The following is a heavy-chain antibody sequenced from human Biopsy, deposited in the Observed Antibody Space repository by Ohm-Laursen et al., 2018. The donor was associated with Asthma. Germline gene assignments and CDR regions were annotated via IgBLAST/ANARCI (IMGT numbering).Heavy chain of an antibody. CDR3: SREEPTSGWYQGSILR. Sequence: SLRLSCAASGFTFGSYGLHWVRQAPGKGLEWVADIWFDRSNKYYADSVKGRSTISRDNSKNTLYLQMNSLRAEDTAVYYCSREEPTSGWYQGSILRWGQGTLVTVSS. D-gene: IGHD6-19*01. CDR1: GFTFGSYG. J-gene: IGHJ4*02. V-gene: IGHV3-33*01. CDR2: IWFDRSNK.